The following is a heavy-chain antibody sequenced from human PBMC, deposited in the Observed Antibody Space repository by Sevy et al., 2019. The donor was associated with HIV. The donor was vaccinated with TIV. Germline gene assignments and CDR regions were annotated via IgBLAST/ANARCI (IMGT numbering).Heavy chain of an antibody. J-gene: IGHJ3*02. Sequence: GGSLRLSCAASGFNIRTHWMLWVRQAPGKGLEWVSYISSSGSTIYYADSVKGRFTISRDNTKNSLYLQMNSLRAEDTAVYYCARDQDKYSSGWYRGAFVIWGQGTMVTVSS. V-gene: IGHV3-48*04. CDR2: ISSSGSTI. CDR3: ARDQDKYSSGWYRGAFVI. CDR1: GFNIRTHW. D-gene: IGHD6-19*01.